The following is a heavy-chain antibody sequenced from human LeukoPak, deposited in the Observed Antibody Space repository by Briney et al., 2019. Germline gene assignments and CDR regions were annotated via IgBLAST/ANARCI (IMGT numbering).Heavy chain of an antibody. CDR3: ATASRGYSPF. CDR1: GASISSYY. Sequence: PAETQILTCTVSGASISSYYWSWVRQPAGEGLEWIGRIYTSGSTNYKPSLKRRVTMSVDTSKNQFSLKLSSVTAADTAVYYCATASRGYSPFWGQGTLVTVSS. J-gene: IGHJ4*02. CDR2: IYTSGST. D-gene: IGHD4-23*01. V-gene: IGHV4-4*07.